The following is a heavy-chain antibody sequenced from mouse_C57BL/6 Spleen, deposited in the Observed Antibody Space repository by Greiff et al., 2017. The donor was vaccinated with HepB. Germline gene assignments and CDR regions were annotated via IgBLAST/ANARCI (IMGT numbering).Heavy chain of an antibody. D-gene: IGHD1-1*01. J-gene: IGHJ1*03. CDR3: ARYGSSPPWYFDV. Sequence: VQLQQPGAELVRPGTSVKLSCKASGYTFTSYWMHWVKQRPGQGLEWIGVIDPSDSYTNYNQKFKGKATLTVDTSSSTAYMQLSSLTSEDSAVYYCARYGSSPPWYFDVWGTGTTVTVSS. CDR1: GYTFTSYW. CDR2: IDPSDSYT. V-gene: IGHV1-59*01.